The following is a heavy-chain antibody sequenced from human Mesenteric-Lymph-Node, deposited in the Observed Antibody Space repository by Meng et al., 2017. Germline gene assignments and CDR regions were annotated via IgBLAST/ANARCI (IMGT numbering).Heavy chain of an antibody. CDR2: IKQDGSEK. CDR1: GFTFSSYS. V-gene: IGHV3-7*01. Sequence: GESLKISCAASGFTFSSYSMNWVRQAPGKGLEWVANIKQDGSEKNYVDSVKGRFTISRDNAKNSMYLQMNSLGAEDTAVYYCARQDRGTRSSPDFWGRGTLVTVSS. CDR3: ARQDRGTRSSPDF. J-gene: IGHJ4*02. D-gene: IGHD2-2*01.